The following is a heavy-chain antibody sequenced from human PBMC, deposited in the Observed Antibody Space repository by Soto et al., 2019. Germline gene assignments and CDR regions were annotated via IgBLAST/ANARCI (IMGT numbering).Heavy chain of an antibody. CDR3: AREQGLGYSYGYYYGMDV. CDR2: ISAYNGNT. D-gene: IGHD5-18*01. Sequence: QVQLVQSGAEVKKPGASVKVSCKSSGYTFTSYGISWVRQAPGQGLEWMGWISAYNGNTNYAQKLQGRVTMTTDTPTSTAYMELRSLRSDDTAVYYCAREQGLGYSYGYYYGMDVWGQGTTVTVSS. J-gene: IGHJ6*02. V-gene: IGHV1-18*01. CDR1: GYTFTSYG.